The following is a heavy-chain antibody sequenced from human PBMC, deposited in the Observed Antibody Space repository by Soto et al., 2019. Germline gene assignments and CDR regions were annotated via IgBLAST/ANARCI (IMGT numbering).Heavy chain of an antibody. V-gene: IGHV4-39*01. CDR2: IYYSGST. D-gene: IGHD5-18*01. J-gene: IGHJ4*02. Sequence: SEILSLTCTVSGGSISSSSYYWGWIRQPPGKGLEWIGSIYYSGSTYYNPSLKSRVTISVDTSKNQFSLKLSSVTAADTAVYYCAGPGGYSYGRTFDYWGQGTLVTVSS. CDR3: AGPGGYSYGRTFDY. CDR1: GGSISSSSYY.